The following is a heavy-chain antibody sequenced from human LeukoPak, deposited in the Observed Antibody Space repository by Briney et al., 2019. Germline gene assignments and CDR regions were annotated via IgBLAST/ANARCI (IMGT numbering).Heavy chain of an antibody. CDR2: IYSGGNT. J-gene: IGHJ4*02. D-gene: IGHD1-26*01. Sequence: GGSLRLSCSASGFTVSTNYMSWVRQAPGKGLEWVSVIYSGGNTYYADSVKGRFTISRDNSKNTLYLQMNSLRAEDTAVYYCARDQVSGRLIFDSWGQGPLVTVSS. V-gene: IGHV3-53*01. CDR1: GFTVSTNY. CDR3: ARDQVSGRLIFDS.